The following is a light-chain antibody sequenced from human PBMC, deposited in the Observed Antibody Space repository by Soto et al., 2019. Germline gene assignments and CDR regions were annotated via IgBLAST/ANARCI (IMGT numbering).Light chain of an antibody. CDR1: QIIRDY. CDR3: QQYGSSGT. CDR2: GAS. J-gene: IGKJ1*01. Sequence: EIMITQSPASLSVSPGERAPLSCGASQIIRDYLAWYQQKPGQAPRLLIHGASTRAPGIPARFSGSGSGTDFTLTISRLEPEDFAVYYCQQYGSSGTFGQGTKV. V-gene: IGKV3-15*01.